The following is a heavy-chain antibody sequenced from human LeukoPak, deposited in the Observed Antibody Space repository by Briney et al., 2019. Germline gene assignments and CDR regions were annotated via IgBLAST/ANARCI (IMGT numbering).Heavy chain of an antibody. V-gene: IGHV4-61*01. J-gene: IGHJ6*03. CDR3: ARQINYYYYYYMDV. Sequence: SQTLSLTCTVSGGSISSGSYYWSWIRQPPGKGLEWIGYIYYSGSTNYNPSLKSRVTISVDTSKNQFSLKLSSVTAADTAVYYCARQINYYYYYYMDVWGKGTTVTVSS. CDR2: IYYSGST. CDR1: GGSISSGSYY.